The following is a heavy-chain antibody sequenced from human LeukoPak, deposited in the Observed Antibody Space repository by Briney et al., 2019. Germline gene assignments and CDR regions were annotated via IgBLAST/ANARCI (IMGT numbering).Heavy chain of an antibody. CDR3: AKEGHSI. Sequence: GGSLRLSCAASGFTFSSYGMHWVRQAPGKGLEWVAVISYDGSNKYYADSVKGRFTISRDNSKNTLYLQMNSLRAEDTAVYYCAKEGHSIWGQGTLVTVSS. CDR1: GFTFSSYG. CDR2: ISYDGSNK. V-gene: IGHV3-30*18. D-gene: IGHD3-3*02. J-gene: IGHJ4*02.